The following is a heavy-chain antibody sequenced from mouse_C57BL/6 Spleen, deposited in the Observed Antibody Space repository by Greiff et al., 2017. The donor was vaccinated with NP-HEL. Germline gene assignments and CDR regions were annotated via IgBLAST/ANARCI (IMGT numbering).Heavy chain of an antibody. D-gene: IGHD2-4*01. CDR1: GYTFTSYW. J-gene: IGHJ4*01. Sequence: VQLQPSGTELVKPGASVKLSCKASGYTFTSYWMHWVKQRPGQGLEWIGNINPSNGGTNYNEKFKSKATLTVDKSSSTAYMQLSSLTSEDSAVYYCARSYYDPLYYYAMDYWGQGTSVTVSS. CDR3: ARSYYDPLYYYAMDY. V-gene: IGHV1-53*01. CDR2: INPSNGGT.